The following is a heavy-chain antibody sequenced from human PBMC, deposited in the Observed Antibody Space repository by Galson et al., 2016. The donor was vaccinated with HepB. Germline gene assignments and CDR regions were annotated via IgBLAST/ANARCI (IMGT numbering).Heavy chain of an antibody. CDR2: IYPGDSDT. Sequence: QSGAEVKKPGESLKITCKSSGYSFSTYWIGWVRQMSGKGLEWMGVIYPGDSDTKYSPSFEGQVTISADQSIGTAYLQWSSLKASDTAIYYCVRQDTNYYDVLTGYSTAQGGAFDVWGQGTVVSVSS. J-gene: IGHJ3*01. V-gene: IGHV5-51*01. D-gene: IGHD3-9*01. CDR3: VRQDTNYYDVLTGYSTAQGGAFDV. CDR1: GYSFSTYW.